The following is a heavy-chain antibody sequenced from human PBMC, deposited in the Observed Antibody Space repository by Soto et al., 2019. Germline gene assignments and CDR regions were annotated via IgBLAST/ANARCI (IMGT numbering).Heavy chain of an antibody. CDR1: GGSISSGDYY. CDR2: IYYSGST. D-gene: IGHD6-13*01. CDR3: ARAGAAAAGTTNWFDP. V-gene: IGHV4-30-4*01. Sequence: SETLSLTCTVSGGSISSGDYYWSWIRQPPGKGLEWIGYIYYSGSTYYNPSLNSRVTISVDTSKNQFSLKLSSVTAADTAVYYCARAGAAAAGTTNWFDPWGQGTLVTVSS. J-gene: IGHJ5*02.